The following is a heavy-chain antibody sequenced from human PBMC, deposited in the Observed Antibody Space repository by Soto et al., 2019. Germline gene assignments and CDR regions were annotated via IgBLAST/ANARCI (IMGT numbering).Heavy chain of an antibody. CDR2: IYYSGST. CDR1: GGSISSSSYY. J-gene: IGHJ3*02. CDR3: ARERATVVVLAARDAFDI. D-gene: IGHD2-2*01. V-gene: IGHV4-39*01. Sequence: QLQLQESGPGLVKPSETLSLTCTVSGGSISSSSYYWGWIRQPPGKGLEWIGSIYYSGSTYYNPSLMRRVTIAVDTSMNPSSLELGFVTAADTAVYYCARERATVVVLAARDAFDIWGQGTMVNVSS.